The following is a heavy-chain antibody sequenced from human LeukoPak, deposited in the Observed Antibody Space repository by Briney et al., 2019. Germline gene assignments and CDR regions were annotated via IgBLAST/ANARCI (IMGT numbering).Heavy chain of an antibody. CDR1: GYTFSGFA. D-gene: IGHD3-10*01. J-gene: IGHJ4*02. V-gene: IGHV3-23*01. Sequence: PGGSLRLSCEVSGYTFSGFAVSWVRQAPGKGLEWVSTISHTSGTTYYADSVKGRFTTSRDNSKNTLYLQMRSLRAEDTALYRCARVKGYFDSGNYYGFFDYWGQGTLVTVSS. CDR2: ISHTSGTT. CDR3: ARVKGYFDSGNYYGFFDY.